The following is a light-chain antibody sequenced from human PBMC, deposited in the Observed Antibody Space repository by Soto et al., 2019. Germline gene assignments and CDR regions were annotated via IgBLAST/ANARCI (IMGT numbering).Light chain of an antibody. CDR1: SSDVGAYKY. Sequence: QSALTQPASVSGSPGQSITISCTGTSSDVGAYKYVSWYQHHPGKAPTIMIYEVSNRPSGVSNRFSGSKSGNTASLSISGLQAEDEADYYCSSYTSSSTYVFGTGTKVTVL. CDR3: SSYTSSSTYV. J-gene: IGLJ1*01. CDR2: EVS. V-gene: IGLV2-14*01.